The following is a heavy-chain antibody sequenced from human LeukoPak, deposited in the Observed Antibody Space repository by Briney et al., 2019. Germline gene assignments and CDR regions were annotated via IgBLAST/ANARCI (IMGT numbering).Heavy chain of an antibody. D-gene: IGHD3-9*01. Sequence: SETLSLTCAVYGGSFSGYYWSWIRQPPGKGLEWIGEINHSGSTNYNPSLKSRVTISVDTSKNQFSLKLSSVTAADTAVYYCARAFYDILTGYWLDYWGQGTLVTVSS. V-gene: IGHV4-34*01. J-gene: IGHJ4*02. CDR3: ARAFYDILTGYWLDY. CDR2: INHSGST. CDR1: GGSFSGYY.